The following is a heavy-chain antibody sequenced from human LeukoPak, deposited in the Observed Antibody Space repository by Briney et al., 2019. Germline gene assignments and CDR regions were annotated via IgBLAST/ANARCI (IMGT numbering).Heavy chain of an antibody. V-gene: IGHV1-69*05. CDR2: IIPIFGTA. CDR1: GGTFSSYA. Sequence: ASVKVSCKASGGTFSSYAISWVRQAPGQGLEWMGRIIPIFGTANYAQKFQGRVTITTDESTSTAYMELSSLRSEDTAVYYCARALLQKNPGATPDIWGQGTMVTVSS. J-gene: IGHJ3*02. CDR3: ARALLQKNPGATPDI. D-gene: IGHD5-24*01.